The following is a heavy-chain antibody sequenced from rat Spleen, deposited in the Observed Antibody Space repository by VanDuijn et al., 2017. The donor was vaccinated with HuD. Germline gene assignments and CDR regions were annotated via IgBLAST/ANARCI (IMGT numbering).Heavy chain of an antibody. CDR2: IGYEGSST. CDR1: GFTFSDYY. V-gene: IGHV5-29*01. D-gene: IGHD1-2*01. CDR3: ARRGTAIPYNWFDY. J-gene: IGHJ3*01. Sequence: EVQLVESDGGLVQPGRSLKLSCAASGFTFSDYYMAWVRRTPTKGLEWVATIGYEGSSTYYGDSVKGRFTISRDNAKSTLNLQMDSLRSEDTATYYCARRGTAIPYNWFDYWGQGILVTVSS.